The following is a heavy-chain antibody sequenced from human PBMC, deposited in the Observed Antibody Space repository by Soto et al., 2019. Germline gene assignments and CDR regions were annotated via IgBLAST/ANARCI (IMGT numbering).Heavy chain of an antibody. J-gene: IGHJ6*02. Sequence: SSETLSLTCAVSGGSISSEYFHWTWIRQSPGKGLEWIGYIHYTGSIMYNPSFKSRLTMAVDTTKNQFSLQLTSVTAADTALYFCAREDDGGDRDYYGLDVWGQGITVTVSS. D-gene: IGHD2-21*02. CDR1: GGSISSEYFH. V-gene: IGHV4-30-4*08. CDR2: IHYTGSI. CDR3: AREDDGGDRDYYGLDV.